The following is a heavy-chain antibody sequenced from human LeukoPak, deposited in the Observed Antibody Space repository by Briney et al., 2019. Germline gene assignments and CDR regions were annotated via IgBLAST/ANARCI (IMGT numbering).Heavy chain of an antibody. Sequence: SVKVSCKASGGTFSSYAISWVRQAPGQGLEWMGGIIPIFGTANYAQKFQGRVTITADESTSTAYMELSSLRSEDTAVYYCASMKGGLLRGGYCSGGSCYPTPYYFDYWGQGTLVTASS. J-gene: IGHJ4*02. CDR3: ASMKGGLLRGGYCSGGSCYPTPYYFDY. V-gene: IGHV1-69*13. CDR2: IIPIFGTA. D-gene: IGHD2-15*01. CDR1: GGTFSSYA.